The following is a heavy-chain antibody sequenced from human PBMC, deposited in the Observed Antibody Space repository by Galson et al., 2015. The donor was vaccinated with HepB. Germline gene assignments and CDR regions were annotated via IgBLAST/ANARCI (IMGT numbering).Heavy chain of an antibody. V-gene: IGHV3-73*01. D-gene: IGHD2-15*01. CDR3: TRLGGYCSGGSCYDIDY. J-gene: IGHJ4*02. CDR2: IRSKANSYAT. Sequence: SLRLSCAASGFTFSSSAMHWVRQASGKGLEWVGRIRSKANSYATAYAASVKGRFTISRDDSKNTAYLQMNSLKTEDTAVYYCTRLGGYCSGGSCYDIDYWGQGTLVTVSS. CDR1: GFTFSSSA.